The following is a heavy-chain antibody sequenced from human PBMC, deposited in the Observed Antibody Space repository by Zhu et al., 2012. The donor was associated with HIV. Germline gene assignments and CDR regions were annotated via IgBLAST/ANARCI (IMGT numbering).Heavy chain of an antibody. CDR1: RGSISDSTYY. CDR2: IYYTAYT. V-gene: IGHV4-39*07. D-gene: IGHD3-3*01. Sequence: QVQLQESGPRLVQPSQALSLTCTVSRGSISDSTYYWGWIRQPPGKGLEWIGSIYYTAYTYQNPSLRSRLTMSVDTSQNHFSLKLTSVTAEDTAFYYCARLAGWSGWAGSYFDHWGQGINGHRLL. CDR3: ARLAGWSGWAGSYFDH. J-gene: IGHJ4*02.